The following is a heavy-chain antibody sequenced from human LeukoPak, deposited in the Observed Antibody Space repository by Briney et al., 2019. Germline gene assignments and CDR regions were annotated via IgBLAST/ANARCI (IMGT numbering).Heavy chain of an antibody. J-gene: IGHJ6*02. D-gene: IGHD2-2*01. V-gene: IGHV3-33*01. CDR2: FWYDGSNN. CDR3: ARTDIVVVPAAGYYYYGMDV. Sequence: PGRSLRLFCAASGFTFSSYGLHWVRPALGKGRGWVAVFWYDGSNNNYVDTVKGIFTISRDNSKKTLYLHMNIMRAGDTDVYYFARTDIVVVPAAGYYYYGMDVWGQGTTVTVSS. CDR1: GFTFSSYG.